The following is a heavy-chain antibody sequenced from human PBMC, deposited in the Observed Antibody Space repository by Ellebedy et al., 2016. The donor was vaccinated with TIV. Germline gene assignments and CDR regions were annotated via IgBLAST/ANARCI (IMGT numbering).Heavy chain of an antibody. D-gene: IGHD2-2*01. CDR3: AKENGGLVAVPATYGLDV. Sequence: GESLKISCVLSGFTFSSYGMHWVRQAPGKGLEWVALISNDGNNIYYGASVKGRFTISRDNSKNTVYLQMNSLRAEDTAVYHCAKENGGLVAVPATYGLDVWGQGTTVTGSS. J-gene: IGHJ6*02. CDR1: GFTFSSYG. CDR2: ISNDGNNI. V-gene: IGHV3-30*18.